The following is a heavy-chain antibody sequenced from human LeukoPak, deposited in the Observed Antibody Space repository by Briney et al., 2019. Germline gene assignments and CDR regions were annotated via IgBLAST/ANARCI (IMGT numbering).Heavy chain of an antibody. CDR2: ISSGSTYI. J-gene: IGHJ4*02. V-gene: IGHV3-21*01. D-gene: IGHD2-2*01. CDR1: GFTFSTYS. Sequence: GGSLRLSCAASGFTFSTYSMNWVRQAPGKGLEWVASISSGSTYIYYADSVKGRFTISRDNAKNSLYLQMNSLRAEDTAVYYCASAPAAIDYWGQGTLVTVSS. CDR3: ASAPAAIDY.